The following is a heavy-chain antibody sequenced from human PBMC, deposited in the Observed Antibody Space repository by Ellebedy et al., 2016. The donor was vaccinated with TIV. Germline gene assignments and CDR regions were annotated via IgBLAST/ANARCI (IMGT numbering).Heavy chain of an antibody. Sequence: SGPTLVKPTQTLTLTCTFSGFSLSTSGVGVGWIRQPPGKALEWLALFYWDDDKRHSPSLKSRPTITKDTSKNQVVLTMTNMDPVDTATYYCAHSFRSSDWRYYFDYWGQGTLVTVSS. J-gene: IGHJ4*02. CDR2: FYWDDDK. CDR3: AHSFRSSDWRYYFDY. CDR1: GFSLSTSGVG. V-gene: IGHV2-5*02. D-gene: IGHD6-19*01.